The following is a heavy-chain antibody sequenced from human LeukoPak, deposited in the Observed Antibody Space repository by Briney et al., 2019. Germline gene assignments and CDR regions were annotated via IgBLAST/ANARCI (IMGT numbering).Heavy chain of an antibody. D-gene: IGHD1-1*01. J-gene: IGHJ4*02. Sequence: PGGSLRLSCAASGFTFSSYAMSWVRQAPGKGLEWVSAISGSGSPNYNPSLKSRVTISVDKSRNHFSLNLSSVTAADTAVYYCARVNINNWHSCDYWGQGTLVTVSS. CDR3: ARVNINNWHSCDY. CDR2: ISGSGSP. V-gene: IGHV3-23*02. CDR1: GFTFSSYA.